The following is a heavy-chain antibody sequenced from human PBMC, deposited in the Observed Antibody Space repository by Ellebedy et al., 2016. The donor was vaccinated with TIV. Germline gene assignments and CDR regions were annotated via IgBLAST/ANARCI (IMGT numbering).Heavy chain of an antibody. V-gene: IGHV5-10-1*01. Sequence: GGSLRLSCQGSGYTFTRYFITWVRQMPGKGLQWMGRIDPRDSYTNYNPSFEGHVTISVDKSTSTAYLQWSSLKASDSAIYFCARSVSAGSGWLDPWGPGTLVTVSS. CDR1: GYTFTRYF. CDR3: ARSVSAGSGWLDP. J-gene: IGHJ5*01. D-gene: IGHD3-10*01. CDR2: IDPRDSYT.